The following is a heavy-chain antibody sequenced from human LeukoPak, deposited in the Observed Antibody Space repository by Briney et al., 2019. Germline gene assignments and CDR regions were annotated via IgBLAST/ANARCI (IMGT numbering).Heavy chain of an antibody. CDR1: GGSISSYY. V-gene: IGHV4-59*01. D-gene: IGHD3-22*01. J-gene: IGHJ4*02. CDR3: ARDRYYYDSSGPRGHFDY. Sequence: SETLSLTCTVSGGSISSYYWSWIRQPPREGLEWIGYIYYSGSTNYNPSLKSRVTISVDTSKNQFSLKLSSVTAADTAVYYCARDRYYYDSSGPRGHFDYWGQGTLVTVSS. CDR2: IYYSGST.